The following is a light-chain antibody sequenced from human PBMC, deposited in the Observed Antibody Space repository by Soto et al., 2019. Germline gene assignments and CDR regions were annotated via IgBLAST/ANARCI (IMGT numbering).Light chain of an antibody. CDR3: HQGPPTPYT. CDR2: ASS. Sequence: DIQMTQSPSSLSASVGDSVTISCRASRNIRNYLNWYQQKPCKAPKLLIYASSSLHGGVPSRFAGSGSGTEFNLTVNEVHPVDFATYCFHQGPPTPYTFGQGT. V-gene: IGKV1-39*01. CDR1: RNIRNY. J-gene: IGKJ2*01.